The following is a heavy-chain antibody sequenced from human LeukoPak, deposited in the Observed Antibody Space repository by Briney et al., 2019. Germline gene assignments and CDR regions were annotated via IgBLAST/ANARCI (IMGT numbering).Heavy chain of an antibody. CDR3: ARDYHSLTGYTFDS. CDR1: GGSISSYY. V-gene: IGHV4-59*05. CDR2: IYYSGST. Sequence: SSETLSLTCTVSGGSISSYYWSWIRQPPGKGLEWIGSIYYSGSTYYNPSLKSRVTISVDTSKNQFSLKLSSVTAADTAVYFCARDYHSLTGYTFDSWGQGTLVTVSS. J-gene: IGHJ4*02. D-gene: IGHD3-9*01.